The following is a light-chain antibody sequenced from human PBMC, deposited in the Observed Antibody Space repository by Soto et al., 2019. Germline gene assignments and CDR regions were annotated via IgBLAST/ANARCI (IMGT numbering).Light chain of an antibody. CDR2: RND. V-gene: IGLV1-47*01. CDR1: SSNMGNF. J-gene: IGLJ3*02. Sequence: QCLLSHPPAASWTPGHRVTISCSGSSSNMGNFAYWYRQLPGTAPTLLIYRNDQRPSGVPDRFSGFNSGTSATLAISGLRSEDEADYYCAAWDDSLRDWVFGGGTKVTVL. CDR3: AAWDDSLRDWV.